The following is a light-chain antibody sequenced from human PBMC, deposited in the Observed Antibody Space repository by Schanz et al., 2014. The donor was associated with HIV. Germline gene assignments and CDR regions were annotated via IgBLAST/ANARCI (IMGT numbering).Light chain of an antibody. CDR3: QSYDDSLNAVV. J-gene: IGLJ2*01. V-gene: IGLV2-8*01. CDR1: RSDIGNYDF. CDR2: EVT. Sequence: QSALTQPPSASGSPGQSVTISCTGTRSDIGNYDFVSWYQQHPGQAPKLIIYEVTKRPSGVPARFSGSKSDNTASLTVSGLQADDEADYYCQSYDDSLNAVVFGGGTKLTVL.